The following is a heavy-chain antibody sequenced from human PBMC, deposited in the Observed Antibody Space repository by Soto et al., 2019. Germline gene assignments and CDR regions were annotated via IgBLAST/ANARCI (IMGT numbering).Heavy chain of an antibody. D-gene: IGHD3-22*01. CDR3: ARGRDYYDSMYYFDY. Sequence: SETLSLTCTVSGGSISSYYWSWIRQPPGKGLEWIGYIYYSGSTNYNPSLKSRVTISVDTSKNQFSLKLSSVTAADTAVYYCARGRDYYDSMYYFDYWGQGTLVTVSS. CDR2: IYYSGST. J-gene: IGHJ4*02. V-gene: IGHV4-59*01. CDR1: GGSISSYY.